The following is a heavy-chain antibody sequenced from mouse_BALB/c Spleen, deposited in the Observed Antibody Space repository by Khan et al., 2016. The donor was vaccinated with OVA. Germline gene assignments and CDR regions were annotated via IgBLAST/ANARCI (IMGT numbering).Heavy chain of an antibody. Sequence: EVQLQESGPGLVKPSQSLSLTCTVTGYSITSDYAWNWIRQFPGNKLEWMGYISYSGSTNYNPALKSRIPITRDTTKNQFFLQLNSVTTEDTATYYCERDGSRYNYAMDYWGQGTSVTVSS. CDR1: GYSITSDYA. D-gene: IGHD2-3*01. CDR3: ERDGSRYNYAMDY. V-gene: IGHV3-2*02. J-gene: IGHJ4*01. CDR2: ISYSGST.